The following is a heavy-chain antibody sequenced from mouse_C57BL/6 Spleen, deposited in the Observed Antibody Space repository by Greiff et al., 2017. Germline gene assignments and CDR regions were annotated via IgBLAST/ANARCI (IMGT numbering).Heavy chain of an antibody. CDR1: GFNIKDDY. V-gene: IGHV14-4*01. Sequence: VQLQQSGAELVRPGASVKLSCTASGFNIKDDYMHWVKQRPEQGLEWIGWIDPENGDTEYASKFQGKATITADTSSNTAYLQLSSLTSEDTAVYYCTTRNLLSAWFAYWGQGTLVTVSA. J-gene: IGHJ3*01. CDR2: IDPENGDT. D-gene: IGHD2-10*01. CDR3: TTRNLLSAWFAY.